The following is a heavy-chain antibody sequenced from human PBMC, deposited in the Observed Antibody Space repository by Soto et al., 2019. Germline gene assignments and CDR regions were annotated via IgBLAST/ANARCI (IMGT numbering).Heavy chain of an antibody. CDR1: GYTFTSYY. CDR3: ARDYPNIAVARPDY. D-gene: IGHD6-19*01. Sequence: ASVKVSCKASGYTFTSYYMHWVRQAPGQGLEWMGRINAYNGNTNYAQKLQGRVNMTTDTSTSTAYMELRSLRSDDTAVYYCARDYPNIAVARPDYWGQGTLVTVSS. V-gene: IGHV1-18*04. CDR2: INAYNGNT. J-gene: IGHJ4*02.